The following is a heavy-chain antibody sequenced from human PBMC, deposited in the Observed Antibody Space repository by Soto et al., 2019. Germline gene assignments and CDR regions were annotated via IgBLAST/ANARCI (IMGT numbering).Heavy chain of an antibody. V-gene: IGHV1-69*01. CDR1: GGIFTNYV. CDR3: ARGYCGSNSCHNWFGP. Sequence: QVQLVQSGAEVKKRGSSVKVSCKTSGGIFTNYVITWVRQAPGQGLEWMGGIFPIFGTPNYAQKFQGRVTITADESTSTAYMELSSLRSDDTAVYYCARGYCGSNSCHNWFGPWGQGTLVTVSS. J-gene: IGHJ5*02. CDR2: IFPIFGTP. D-gene: IGHD2-2*01.